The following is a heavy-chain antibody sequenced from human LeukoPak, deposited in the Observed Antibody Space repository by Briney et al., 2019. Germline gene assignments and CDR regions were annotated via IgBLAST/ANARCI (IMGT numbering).Heavy chain of an antibody. CDR1: GGSVSSGSYY. CDR3: ARVRDSSGWYGGDY. J-gene: IGHJ4*02. D-gene: IGHD6-19*01. V-gene: IGHV4-61*01. CDR2: IYYSGST. Sequence: SETLSLTCTVSGGSVSSGSYYWSWLRQPPGKGLEWIGDIYYSGSTNYHPSLKSRVTISVDTSKNQFSLKLSSVTAADTAVYYCARVRDSSGWYGGDYWGQGTLVTVSS.